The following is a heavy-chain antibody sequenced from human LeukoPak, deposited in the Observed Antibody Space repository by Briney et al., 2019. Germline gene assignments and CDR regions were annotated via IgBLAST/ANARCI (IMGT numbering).Heavy chain of an antibody. D-gene: IGHD2-2*01. CDR2: IKQDGSEK. CDR3: ARDDCSSISCYHNWFDP. J-gene: IGHJ5*02. CDR1: GFTFSSYW. V-gene: IGHV3-7*01. Sequence: GGSLRLSCAASGFTFSSYWMSWVRQAPGKGLEWVANIKQDGSEKYYVDPVKGRFTISRDNAKNSLYLQMNSLRAEDTAVYYCARDDCSSISCYHNWFDPWGQGTLVTVSS.